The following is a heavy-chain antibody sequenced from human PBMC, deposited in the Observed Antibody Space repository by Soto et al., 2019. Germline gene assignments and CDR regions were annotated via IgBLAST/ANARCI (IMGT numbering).Heavy chain of an antibody. V-gene: IGHV3-48*03. Sequence: GGSLRLSCAASGFTFSSYEMNWVRQAPGKGLEWVSYISSSGSTIYYADSVKGRFTISRDNAKNSLYLQMNSLRAEDTAVYYCPRDGYYYDSSGYSTPYYYYGMDVSGQGFKVTVSS. CDR1: GFTFSSYE. J-gene: IGHJ6*02. D-gene: IGHD3-22*01. CDR3: PRDGYYYDSSGYSTPYYYYGMDV. CDR2: ISSSGSTI.